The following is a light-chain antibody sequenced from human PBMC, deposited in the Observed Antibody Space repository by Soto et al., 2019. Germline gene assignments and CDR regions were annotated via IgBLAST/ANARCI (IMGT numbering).Light chain of an antibody. CDR2: GAS. CDR1: QSVPTTY. V-gene: IGKV3-20*01. CDR3: QHYGSSPPVT. J-gene: IGKJ3*01. Sequence: EIVLTQSPGTLSLSPGERATLSCRTSQSVPTTYLAWYQHKPGHAPRLLIHGASNRDTGIPDRFGGSGSGTDFTLTISRLEPEDFAVYYCQHYGSSPPVTFGPGTKVEI.